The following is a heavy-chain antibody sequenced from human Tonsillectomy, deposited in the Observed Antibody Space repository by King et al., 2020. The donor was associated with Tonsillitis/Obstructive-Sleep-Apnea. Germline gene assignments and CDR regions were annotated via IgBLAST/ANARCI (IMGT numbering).Heavy chain of an antibody. V-gene: IGHV3-9*01. CDR1: GFTFDDYP. D-gene: IGHD2-8*02. J-gene: IGHJ4*02. Sequence: VQLVESGGGLVQPGRSLRLSCAASGFTFDDYPMHWVRQAPGKGLEWVSGISWNSGNIGYADAVKGRFTISRDNAKNSLYLQMNSLRAEDTALYYCAKALLASWVYFDSWGQGTLGTVSS. CDR2: ISWNSGNI. CDR3: AKALLASWVYFDS.